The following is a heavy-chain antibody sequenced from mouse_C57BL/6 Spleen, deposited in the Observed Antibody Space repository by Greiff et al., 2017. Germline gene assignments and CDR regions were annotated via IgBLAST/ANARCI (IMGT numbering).Heavy chain of an antibody. D-gene: IGHD1-2*01. Sequence: VQLQQSGPELVKPGASVKISCKASGYTFTDYYMNWVKQSHGKSLEWIGDINPNNGGTSYNQKFKGKATLTVDNSSSTAYMELRSLTSEDSAVYYCARSASDVYFDYWGQGTTLTVSS. CDR2: INPNNGGT. J-gene: IGHJ2*01. CDR1: GYTFTDYY. CDR3: ARSASDVYFDY. V-gene: IGHV1-26*01.